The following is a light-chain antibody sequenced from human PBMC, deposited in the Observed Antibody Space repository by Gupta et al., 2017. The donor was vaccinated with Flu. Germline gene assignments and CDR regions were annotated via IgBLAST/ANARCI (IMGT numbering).Light chain of an antibody. CDR2: AAS. CDR1: QGISSW. J-gene: IGKJ3*01. Sequence: DITLIQSPSSVSASVGDRVTITCRASQGISSWVAGYQQKPGKAPKLLSYAASSLQSGVPSRVSGSGSGTDFTLTIRSLQPEDLATDDCQQANSFSATFGPGTKVD. CDR3: QQANSFSAT. V-gene: IGKV1D-12*01.